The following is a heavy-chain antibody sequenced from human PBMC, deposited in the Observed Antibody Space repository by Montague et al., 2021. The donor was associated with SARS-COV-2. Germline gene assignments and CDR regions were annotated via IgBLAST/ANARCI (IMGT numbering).Heavy chain of an antibody. D-gene: IGHD2-15*01. CDR3: VRADRRDPDTPHLYYYKGMDL. CDR1: GVSVLRRSSE. V-gene: IGHV4-61*10. J-gene: IGHJ6*02. Sequence: SETLSLTCTVSGVSVLRRSSEEHTPELQSPRKFVCCPYYEKKSSYNSSLKSRVTISVDTSKNQVSLNLRSVTAADTAVYFCVRADRRDPDTPHLYYYKGMDLWGQGNTVNVS. CDR2: PYYEKKS.